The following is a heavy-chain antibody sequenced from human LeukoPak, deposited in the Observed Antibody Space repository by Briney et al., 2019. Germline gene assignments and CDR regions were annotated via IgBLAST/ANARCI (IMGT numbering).Heavy chain of an antibody. J-gene: IGHJ4*02. V-gene: IGHV3-30-3*01. CDR2: ISYDGSNK. Sequence: GGSLRLSCAASGFTFSSYAMHWVRQAPGKGLEWVAVISYDGSNKYYADPVKGRFTISRDNSKNTLYLQMNSLRAEDTAVYYCAKSLEWFGELLSPSDYWGQGTLVTVSS. D-gene: IGHD3-10*01. CDR1: GFTFSSYA. CDR3: AKSLEWFGELLSPSDY.